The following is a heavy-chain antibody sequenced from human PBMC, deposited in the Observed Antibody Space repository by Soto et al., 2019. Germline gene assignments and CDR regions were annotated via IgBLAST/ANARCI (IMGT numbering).Heavy chain of an antibody. D-gene: IGHD5-12*01. CDR2: ISGSGATK. CDR3: AKATKGYTGYDLDF. Sequence: EVELLQSGGGLVQPGGSLRLSCEVSGFSFGGYAMSWVRQAPGKGLEWVSTISGSGATKYYADSVRGRFTISRDNSKDTLYLQMSSLRAEDTAVDFCAKATKGYTGYDLDFWGQGNPVPVS. CDR1: GFSFGGYA. V-gene: IGHV3-23*01. J-gene: IGHJ4*02.